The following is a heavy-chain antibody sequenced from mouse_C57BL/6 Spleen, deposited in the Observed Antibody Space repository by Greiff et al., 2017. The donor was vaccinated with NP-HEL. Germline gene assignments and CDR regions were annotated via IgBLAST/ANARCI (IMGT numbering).Heavy chain of an antibody. CDR3: ASKGLLGYYFDY. Sequence: VQLQESGAELVRPGTSVKVSCKASGYAFTNYLIEWVKQRPGQGLEWIGVINPGSGGTNYNEKFKGKATLTADKSSSTAYMQLSRLTSEDSAVYFCASKGLLGYYFDYWGQGTTLTVSS. D-gene: IGHD3-1*01. V-gene: IGHV1-54*01. CDR1: GYAFTNYL. J-gene: IGHJ2*01. CDR2: INPGSGGT.